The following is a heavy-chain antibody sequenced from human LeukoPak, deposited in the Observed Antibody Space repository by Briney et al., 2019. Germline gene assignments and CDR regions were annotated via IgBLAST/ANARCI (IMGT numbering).Heavy chain of an antibody. D-gene: IGHD3-22*01. CDR1: GYTFTGYY. V-gene: IGHV1-2*02. Sequence: ASVKVSCKASGYTFTGYYMHWVRQAPGQGLEWMGWINPNSGGTNYAQKFQGRVTMTRDTSISTAYMELSRLRSDDAAVYYCARSGSTYYYDSSGYYNAFDIWGQGTMVTVSS. CDR3: ARSGSTYYYDSSGYYNAFDI. J-gene: IGHJ3*02. CDR2: INPNSGGT.